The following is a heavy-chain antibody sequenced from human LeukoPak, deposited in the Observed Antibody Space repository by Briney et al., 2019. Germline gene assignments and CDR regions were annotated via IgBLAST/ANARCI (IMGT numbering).Heavy chain of an antibody. Sequence: GGSLRLSCAASGFTFSRYWMSWVRQAPGKGLEWVANIKQDGSEKDYVDSVKGRFTISRDNAKNSLYLQMNSLTAEDTAVYYCARDLYHGAYWGQGTLVTVSS. D-gene: IGHD2-2*01. CDR2: IKQDGSEK. CDR1: GFTFSRYW. CDR3: ARDLYHGAY. J-gene: IGHJ4*02. V-gene: IGHV3-7*01.